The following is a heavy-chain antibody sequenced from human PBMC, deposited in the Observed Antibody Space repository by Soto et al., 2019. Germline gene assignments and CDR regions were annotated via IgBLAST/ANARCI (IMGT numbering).Heavy chain of an antibody. Sequence: QVQIQQWGAGLLKPSETLSLTCAVYGGSFSGHYWSWIRQPPGKGLEWIGEINHSGSTNYNPSLKSRVTISVDSLKKQFSLKLSSVTAADTAVYYCARVSGANYDFWSGYSGFAYYGMDVWGQGTTVTVSS. J-gene: IGHJ6*02. CDR3: ARVSGANYDFWSGYSGFAYYGMDV. D-gene: IGHD3-3*01. CDR2: INHSGST. V-gene: IGHV4-34*01. CDR1: GGSFSGHY.